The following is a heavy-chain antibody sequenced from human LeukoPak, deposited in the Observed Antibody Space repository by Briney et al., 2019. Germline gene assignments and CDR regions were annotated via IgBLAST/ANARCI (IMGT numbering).Heavy chain of an antibody. CDR2: FSGSNGNT. D-gene: IGHD3-22*01. CDR3: ARAREETYYYASSGYYPDY. Sequence: ASVKVSCTASGYTFNRYGISWVRQAPGQGLEWLGWFSGSNGNTNYAQKLQGRVTMTTDTSTSTAYMELSSLRSEDTAVYYCARAREETYYYASSGYYPDYWGQGTLVTVSS. CDR1: GYTFNRYG. V-gene: IGHV1-18*01. J-gene: IGHJ4*02.